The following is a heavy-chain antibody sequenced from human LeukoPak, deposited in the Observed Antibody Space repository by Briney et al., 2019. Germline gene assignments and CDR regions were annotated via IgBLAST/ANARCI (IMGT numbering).Heavy chain of an antibody. V-gene: IGHV4-59*01. CDR1: GGSISSSY. D-gene: IGHD3-10*01. CDR3: ARPLMVRGVIRVDAFEI. Sequence: SETLSLTCSVSGGSISSSYWTWIRQPPGKGLEWIGFIYSSGNTNYNPSLNSRVTLSLDTSKNQFSLKLTSVTAADTAVYYCARPLMVRGVIRVDAFEIWGQGTLVTVSS. J-gene: IGHJ3*02. CDR2: IYSSGNT.